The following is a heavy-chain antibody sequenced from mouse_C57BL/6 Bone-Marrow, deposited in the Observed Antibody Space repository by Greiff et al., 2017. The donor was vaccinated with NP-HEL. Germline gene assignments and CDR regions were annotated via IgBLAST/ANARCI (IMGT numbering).Heavy chain of an antibody. CDR3: ARSPVWLRRNYYAMDY. V-gene: IGHV3-8*01. J-gene: IGHJ4*01. Sequence: EVQLVESGPGLAKPSQTLSLTCSVTGYSITSDYWNWIRKFPGNKLEYMGYISYSGSTYYNPSLKSRISITRDTSKNQYYLQLNSVTTEDTATYYCARSPVWLRRNYYAMDYWGQGTSVTVSS. CDR1: GYSITSDY. D-gene: IGHD2-2*01. CDR2: ISYSGST.